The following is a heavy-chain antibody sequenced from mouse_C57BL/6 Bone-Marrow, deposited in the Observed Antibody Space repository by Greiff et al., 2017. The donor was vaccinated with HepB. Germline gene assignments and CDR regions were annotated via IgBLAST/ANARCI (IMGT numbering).Heavy chain of an antibody. CDR1: GFTFTDYY. J-gene: IGHJ3*01. V-gene: IGHV7-3*01. CDR3: ARYIYGGFAY. D-gene: IGHD1-1*02. CDR2: IRNKANGYTT. Sequence: EVKLMESGGGLVQPGGSLSLSCAASGFTFTDYYMSWVRQPPGKALEWLGFIRNKANGYTTEYSASVKGRFTISRDNSKSILYLQMNALRAEDSATYYCARYIYGGFAYWGQGTLVTVSA.